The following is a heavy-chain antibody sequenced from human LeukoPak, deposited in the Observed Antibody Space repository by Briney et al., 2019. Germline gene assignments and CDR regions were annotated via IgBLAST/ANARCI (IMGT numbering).Heavy chain of an antibody. CDR1: GGTFSSYA. Sequence: SVKVSCKASGGTFSSYAISWVRQAPGQGLEWMVGIIPIFGTANYAQKFQGRVTITADESTSTAYMELSSLRSEDTAVYYCARSSLYSSSWYEPPSLGEDYWGQGTLVTVSS. CDR3: ARSSLYSSSWYEPPSLGEDY. V-gene: IGHV1-69*13. CDR2: IIPIFGTA. J-gene: IGHJ4*02. D-gene: IGHD6-13*01.